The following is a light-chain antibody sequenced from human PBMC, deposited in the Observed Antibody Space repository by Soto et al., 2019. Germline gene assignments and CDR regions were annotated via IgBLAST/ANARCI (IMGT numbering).Light chain of an antibody. V-gene: IGKV3-15*01. CDR2: AAS. Sequence: EIVMTQSPATLSVSPGERAALSCRASQSIGSNFAWYQQKPGQAPRLLIYAASIRATDFPARFSGSWSGTAFTLTSSGLQSDDFAVYFWQQYDNWCPWSFGRGTKVEIK. CDR1: QSIGSN. J-gene: IGKJ1*01. CDR3: QQYDNWCPWS.